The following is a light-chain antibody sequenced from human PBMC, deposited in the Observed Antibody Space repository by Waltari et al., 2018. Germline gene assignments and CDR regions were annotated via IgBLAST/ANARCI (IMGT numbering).Light chain of an antibody. V-gene: IGKV1-8*01. Sequence: AIRITQSPSSVSASTGDRVTITCRASQGISSYLAWYQQKPGKAPKLLIYAASTLQSGVPSRFSGGGSGTDFTLTISCLQSEDFATYYCQQYYSYPFTFGPGTKVDIK. CDR2: AAS. CDR3: QQYYSYPFT. CDR1: QGISSY. J-gene: IGKJ3*01.